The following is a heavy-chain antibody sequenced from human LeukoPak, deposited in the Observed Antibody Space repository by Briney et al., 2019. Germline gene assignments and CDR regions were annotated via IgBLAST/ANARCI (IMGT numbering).Heavy chain of an antibody. V-gene: IGHV3-23*01. D-gene: IGHD3-10*01. J-gene: IGHJ6*03. CDR2: ISGSGGST. CDR1: GFTFSDYA. Sequence: PGGSLRLSCAASGFTFSDYAMSWVRQAPGKGLEWVSAISGSGGSTYYADSVKGRFTISRDNSKNTLYLQMNSLRAEDTAVYYCAKGGGYYYGPWVRGYYYDMDVWGKGTTVTVSS. CDR3: AKGGGYYYGPWVRGYYYDMDV.